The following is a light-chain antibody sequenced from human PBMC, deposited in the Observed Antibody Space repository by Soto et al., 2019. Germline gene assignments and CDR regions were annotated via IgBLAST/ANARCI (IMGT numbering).Light chain of an antibody. CDR3: AAWDDSQNGPV. Sequence: QPVLTQPPSASGTPGQRVTISCSGSSSNIGSNTVNWYQQLPGTAPKLLIYSNNQRPSGVPDRFSGSKSGTSASLAISGLQSEDEADYYCAAWDDSQNGPVFGGGTKVTVL. CDR1: SSNIGSNT. CDR2: SNN. V-gene: IGLV1-44*01. J-gene: IGLJ3*02.